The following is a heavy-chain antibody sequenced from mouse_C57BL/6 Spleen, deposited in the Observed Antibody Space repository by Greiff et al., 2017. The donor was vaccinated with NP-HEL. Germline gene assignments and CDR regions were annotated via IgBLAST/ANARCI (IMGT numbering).Heavy chain of an antibody. Sequence: EVMLVESGGGLVKPGGSLKLSCAASGFTFSSYTMSWVRQTPEKRLAWVATISGGGGNTYYPDSVKGRFTISRDNAKNTLYLQMSSLRSEDTALYYCARQRAFYYDYDYWGQGTTLTVSS. CDR1: GFTFSSYT. CDR3: ARQRAFYYDYDY. D-gene: IGHD2-4*01. CDR2: ISGGGGNT. J-gene: IGHJ2*01. V-gene: IGHV5-9*01.